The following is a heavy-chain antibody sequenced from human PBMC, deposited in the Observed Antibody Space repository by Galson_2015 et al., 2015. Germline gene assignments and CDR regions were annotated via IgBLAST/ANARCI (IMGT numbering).Heavy chain of an antibody. J-gene: IGHJ4*02. V-gene: IGHV6-1*01. CDR1: GDSVASKSAT. CDR2: TYYRSKWYK. Sequence: CAISGDSVASKSATWDWIRQSPSRGLEWLGRTYYRSKWYKYYAVSVKSRITINVDTSKNQFSLQLNSVTPEDTAMYYCASQGIAVAGVIDYWGQGTLVTVSS. CDR3: ASQGIAVAGVIDY. D-gene: IGHD6-19*01.